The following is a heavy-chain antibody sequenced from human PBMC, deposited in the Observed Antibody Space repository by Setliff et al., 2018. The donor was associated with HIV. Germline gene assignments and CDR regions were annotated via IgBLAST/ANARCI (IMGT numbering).Heavy chain of an antibody. J-gene: IGHJ4*02. Sequence: KPSETLSLTCTVSGDSISRGDYYWSWIRQAPGKGLEWIGYIFYRGITYYNPSLQSRVTISVDTSKSHFSLRLSSVTAADTAVYYCARHRGAFRLDYWGQGTLVTVSS. CDR3: ARHRGAFRLDY. CDR1: GDSISRGDYY. D-gene: IGHD3-16*01. V-gene: IGHV4-30-4*08. CDR2: IFYRGIT.